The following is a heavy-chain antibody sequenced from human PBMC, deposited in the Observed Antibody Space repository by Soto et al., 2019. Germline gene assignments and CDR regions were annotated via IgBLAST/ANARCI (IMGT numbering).Heavy chain of an antibody. CDR3: ARGPPVGVVAATPYWFDP. CDR2: ISAYNGNT. CDR1: GYTFTSYG. V-gene: IGHV1-18*01. J-gene: IGHJ5*02. Sequence: QVQLVQSGAEVKKPGASVKVSCKASGYTFTSYGISWVRQAPGQGLEWMGWISAYNGNTNYAQKLQGRVTMTTDTSTSTADMELRSLRSDATSVYYCARGPPVGVVAATPYWFDPWGQGTLVTVSS. D-gene: IGHD2-15*01.